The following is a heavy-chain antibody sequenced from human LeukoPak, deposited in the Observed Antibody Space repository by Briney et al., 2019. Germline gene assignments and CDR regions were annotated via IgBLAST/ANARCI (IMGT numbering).Heavy chain of an antibody. CDR1: GFTFSSYA. Sequence: GGSLRLSCAASGFTFSSYAMSWVRQAPGKGLEWVSAISGSGGSTYYVDSVKGRFTISRDNSKNTLYLQMNSLRAEDTAVYYCAKDRRGSGLHPLVSHYWGQGTLVTVSS. D-gene: IGHD5-24*01. V-gene: IGHV3-23*01. CDR3: AKDRRGSGLHPLVSHY. J-gene: IGHJ4*02. CDR2: ISGSGGST.